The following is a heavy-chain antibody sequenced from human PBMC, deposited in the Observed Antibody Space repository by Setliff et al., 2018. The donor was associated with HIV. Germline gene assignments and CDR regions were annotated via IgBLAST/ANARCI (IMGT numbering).Heavy chain of an antibody. V-gene: IGHV3-7*03. CDR1: GFTFSNAW. CDR2: INQDGSET. CDR3: ASLLPVDY. D-gene: IGHD2-15*01. Sequence: PGGSLRLSCAASGFTFSNAWMTWVRQGPGKGLEWVANINQDGSETYYVDSVKGRFTISRDNAKNSLYLQMNSLRAEDTVVYYCASLLPVDYWGQGTLVTVSS. J-gene: IGHJ4*02.